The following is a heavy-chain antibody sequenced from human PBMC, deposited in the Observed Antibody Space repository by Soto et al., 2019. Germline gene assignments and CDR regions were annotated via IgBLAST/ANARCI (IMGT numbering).Heavy chain of an antibody. Sequence: QVQLQESGPGLVKPSETLSLPCTVYGVSLNSGDYYWTRIRQYPGKGLEWIGNIYYNGITNYNPFLQSRVAISVDKSKTQFSLKLDSVTAADTAVYDSTRTDYRWGRLLIVRTCFDPWGQGIQVTVSS. D-gene: IGHD2-8*01. CDR3: TRTDYRWGRLLIVRTCFDP. J-gene: IGHJ5*02. CDR1: GVSLNSGDYY. V-gene: IGHV4-31*03. CDR2: IYYNGIT.